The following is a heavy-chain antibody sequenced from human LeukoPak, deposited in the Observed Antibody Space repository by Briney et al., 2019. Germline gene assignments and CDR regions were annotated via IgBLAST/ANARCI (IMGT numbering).Heavy chain of an antibody. CDR3: ARFMVRGWLGYFDY. Sequence: KPSETLSLTCGVYGGSFSGYYWSWLRQPPGKGLEWIGYIYYSGSTNYNPSLKSRVTISVDTSKNQFSLKLTSVTAADTAVYYCARFMVRGWLGYFDYWGQGTLVTVSS. CDR1: GGSFSGYY. D-gene: IGHD3-10*01. V-gene: IGHV4-59*01. J-gene: IGHJ4*02. CDR2: IYYSGST.